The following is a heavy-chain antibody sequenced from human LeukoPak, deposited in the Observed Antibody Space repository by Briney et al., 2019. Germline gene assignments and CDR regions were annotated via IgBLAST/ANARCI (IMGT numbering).Heavy chain of an antibody. V-gene: IGHV4-34*01. J-gene: IGHJ4*02. CDR1: GGSFSGYY. Sequence: SETLSLTCAVYGGSFSGYYWSWIRQPPGKGLEWIGEINHSGSTNYNPSLKSRVTISVDTSKNQFSLKLSSVTAADTAVYYCARVDTAMVTLGYWGQGTLVTVSS. CDR2: INHSGST. D-gene: IGHD5-18*01. CDR3: ARVDTAMVTLGY.